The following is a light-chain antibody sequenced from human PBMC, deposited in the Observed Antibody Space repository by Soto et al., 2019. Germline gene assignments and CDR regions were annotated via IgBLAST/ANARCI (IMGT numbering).Light chain of an antibody. J-gene: IGKJ1*01. V-gene: IGKV3-20*01. CDR2: DAS. Sequence: EVVLTQSPGTLSLSSGERATLSCRASQSVSSYLAWYQKKPGQAPRLLISDASDRATDIPDRFSGSGSGTDFTLTISRLLPEDFAVYYCQQYGDTPVTFGQGTQGGY. CDR3: QQYGDTPVT. CDR1: QSVSSY.